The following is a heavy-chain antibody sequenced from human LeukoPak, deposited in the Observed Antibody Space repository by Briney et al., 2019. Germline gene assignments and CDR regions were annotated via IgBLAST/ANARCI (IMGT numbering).Heavy chain of an antibody. CDR1: GFTSSSYS. CDR2: ISSSSSYI. J-gene: IGHJ4*02. V-gene: IGHV3-21*01. D-gene: IGHD6-19*01. Sequence: PGGSLRLSCAASGFTSSSYSMNWVRQAPGKGLEWVSSISSSSSYIYYADSVKGRFTISRDNAKNSLYLQMNSLRAEDTAVYYCARLDPGIAVAGYPAYWGQGTLVTVSS. CDR3: ARLDPGIAVAGYPAY.